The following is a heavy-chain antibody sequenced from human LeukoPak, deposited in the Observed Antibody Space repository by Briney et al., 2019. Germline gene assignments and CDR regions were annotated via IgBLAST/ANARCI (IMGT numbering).Heavy chain of an antibody. Sequence: ASVKVSCKASEYTFTGYYMHWVRQAPGQGLEWMGWINPNSGGTNYAQKFQGRVTMTRDTSISTAYMELSRLRSDDTAIYYCPRDGKGVGFLEWHHAYWGQGTLVTVSS. J-gene: IGHJ4*02. CDR1: EYTFTGYY. CDR3: PRDGKGVGFLEWHHAY. D-gene: IGHD3-3*02. V-gene: IGHV1-2*02. CDR2: INPNSGGT.